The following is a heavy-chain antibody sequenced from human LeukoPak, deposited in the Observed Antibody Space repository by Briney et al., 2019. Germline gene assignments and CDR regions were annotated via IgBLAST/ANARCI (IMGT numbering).Heavy chain of an antibody. CDR1: GGSISSGSYY. J-gene: IGHJ5*02. CDR2: IYTSGST. V-gene: IGHV4-61*02. CDR3: ARGPRYSSSWYNWFDP. D-gene: IGHD6-13*01. Sequence: SETLSLTCTVSGGSISSGSYYWSWIRQPAGKGLEWIGRIYTSGSTNYNPSLKSRVTISVDTSKNQFSLKLSSVTAADPAVYYFARGPRYSSSWYNWFDPWGQGTLVTVSS.